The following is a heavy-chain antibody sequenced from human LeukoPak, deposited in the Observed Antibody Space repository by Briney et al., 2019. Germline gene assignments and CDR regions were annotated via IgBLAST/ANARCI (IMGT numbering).Heavy chain of an antibody. CDR3: ARVVAAAGANFDY. Sequence: ETLSLTCAVYGGSFSGYYWSWIRQPPGKGLEWIGEINHSGSTNYNPSLKSRVTISVDTSKNQFSLKLSSVTAADTAVYYCARVVAAAGANFDYWGQGTLVTVSS. D-gene: IGHD6-13*01. V-gene: IGHV4-34*01. CDR1: GGSFSGYY. CDR2: INHSGST. J-gene: IGHJ4*02.